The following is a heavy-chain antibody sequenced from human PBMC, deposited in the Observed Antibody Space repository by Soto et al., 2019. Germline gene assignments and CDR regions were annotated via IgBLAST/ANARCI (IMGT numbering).Heavy chain of an antibody. D-gene: IGHD3-3*01. Sequence: TLSLTCTVSGGSISSGDYYWSWIRQPPGKGLEWIGYIYYSGSTYYNPSLKSRVTISVDTSKNQFSLKLSSVTAADTAVYYRARAAKRITIFGVVIITWFDPWGQGTLVTVSS. J-gene: IGHJ5*02. CDR2: IYYSGST. CDR3: ARAAKRITIFGVVIITWFDP. V-gene: IGHV4-30-4*01. CDR1: GGSISSGDYY.